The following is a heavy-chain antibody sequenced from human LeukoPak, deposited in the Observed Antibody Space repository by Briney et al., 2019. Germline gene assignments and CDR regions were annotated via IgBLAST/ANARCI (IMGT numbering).Heavy chain of an antibody. Sequence: GGSLRLSCAASGFTVSSNYMSWVRQAPGKGLEWVSVIYSGGSTYYADSVKDRFTISRDNSKNTLYLQMNSLRAEDTAVYYCAKIGGRKWEQTYDYWGQGTLVTVSS. V-gene: IGHV3-53*05. CDR2: IYSGGST. CDR1: GFTVSSNY. CDR3: AKIGGRKWEQTYDY. J-gene: IGHJ4*02. D-gene: IGHD1-26*01.